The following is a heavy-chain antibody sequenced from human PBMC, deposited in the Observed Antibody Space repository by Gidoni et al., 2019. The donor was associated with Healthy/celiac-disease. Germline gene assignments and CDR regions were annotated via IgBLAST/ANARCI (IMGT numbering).Heavy chain of an antibody. V-gene: IGHV1-69*08. CDR2: IIPILGIA. Sequence: QVQLVQSGAEVKKPGSSVKVYCKASGGTFSSYTISWVRQAPGQGLEWMGRIIPILGIANYAQKFQGRVTITADKSTSTAYMELSSLRSEDTAVYYCARDRDYYDSSGTDYWVQGTLVTVSS. CDR3: ARDRDYYDSSGTDY. D-gene: IGHD3-22*01. J-gene: IGHJ4*02. CDR1: GGTFSSYT.